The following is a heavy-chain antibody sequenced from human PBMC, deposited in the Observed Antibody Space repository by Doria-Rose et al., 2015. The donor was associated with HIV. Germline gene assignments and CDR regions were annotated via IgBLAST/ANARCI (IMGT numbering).Heavy chain of an antibody. CDR2: INHSGSP. Sequence: WNLQPPGTGLEWIGEINHSGSPNYNPSLKSRVTMSVDTSRKQFSLKLNSVTAADTAVYYCARAGPEYYFDSWGQGTLGTGS. CDR3: ARAGPEYYFDS. J-gene: IGHJ4*02. V-gene: IGHV4-34*01.